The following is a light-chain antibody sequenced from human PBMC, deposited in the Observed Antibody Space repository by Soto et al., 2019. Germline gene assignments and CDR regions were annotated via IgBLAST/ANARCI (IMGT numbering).Light chain of an antibody. Sequence: QSVVTQPPSMSAASGQKVTFSCSGSSSNIGNNYVSWYQQLPGAAPKLLIYDNDKRPSGTPDRISGSKSGTSATLGITGLQPGDEAAYFCWTWVNSLNAYVFGSGTKVTVL. CDR2: DND. CDR1: SSNIGNNY. J-gene: IGLJ1*01. CDR3: WTWVNSLNAYV. V-gene: IGLV1-51*01.